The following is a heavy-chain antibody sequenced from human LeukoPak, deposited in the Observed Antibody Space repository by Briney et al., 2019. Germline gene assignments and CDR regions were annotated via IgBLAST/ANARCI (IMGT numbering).Heavy chain of an antibody. CDR2: IIPIFGTA. D-gene: IGHD6-25*01. V-gene: IGHV1-69*13. CDR3: ARGGNTSDLYYGMDV. CDR1: GGTFSSYA. J-gene: IGHJ6*02. Sequence: GASVKVSCKASGGTFSSYAISWVRQAPGQGLEWMGGIIPIFGTANYAQKFQGRVTVTADESTSTAYMELSSLRSEDTAIYYCARGGNTSDLYYGMDVWGQGTTVTVSS.